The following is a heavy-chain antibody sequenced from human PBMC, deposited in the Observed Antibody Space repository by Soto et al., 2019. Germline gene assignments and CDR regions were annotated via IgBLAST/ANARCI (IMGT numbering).Heavy chain of an antibody. CDR2: IHPGESDT. CDR1: GYIFTPYW. J-gene: IGHJ6*02. Sequence: GESLKISCKSYGYIFTPYWIAWVRQMPGKGLEWMGSIHPGESDTRYSPSFQGQVTISADRAVTTAYLQWSSLKASDTAMYYCERHEANYYNFYGMDVWGQGTTVTVSS. V-gene: IGHV5-51*01. CDR3: ERHEANYYNFYGMDV.